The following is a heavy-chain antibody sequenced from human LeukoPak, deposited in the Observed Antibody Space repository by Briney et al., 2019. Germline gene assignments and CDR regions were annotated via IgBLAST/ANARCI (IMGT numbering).Heavy chain of an antibody. CDR3: ARDSRGSTWYWFDP. Sequence: SETLSLTCTVSGYSISSGYYWGWIRQPPGKGLEWIGSINHSGSTYYNPSLKSRVTISVDTSKNQFFLKLTSVTAADTALYYCARDSRGSTWYWFDPWGQGTLVTVSS. V-gene: IGHV4-38-2*02. CDR1: GYSISSGYY. CDR2: INHSGST. J-gene: IGHJ5*02. D-gene: IGHD6-13*01.